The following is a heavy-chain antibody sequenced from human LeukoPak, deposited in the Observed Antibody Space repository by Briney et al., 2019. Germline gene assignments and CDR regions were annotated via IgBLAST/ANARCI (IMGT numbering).Heavy chain of an antibody. D-gene: IGHD3-3*02. J-gene: IGHJ6*02. V-gene: IGHV3-43*01. Sequence: GGSLRLSCAASGFTVSSNYMSWARQAPGKGLEWVSLISWDGGSTYYADSVKGRFTISRDNSKNSLYLQMNSLRTEDTALYYCAKDPIRDVSAGMDVWGQGTTVTVSS. CDR2: ISWDGGST. CDR3: AKDPIRDVSAGMDV. CDR1: GFTVSSNY.